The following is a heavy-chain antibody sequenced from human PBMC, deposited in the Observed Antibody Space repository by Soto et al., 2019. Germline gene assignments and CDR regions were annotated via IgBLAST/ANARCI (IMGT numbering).Heavy chain of an antibody. Sequence: QVPLVESGGGVVQPGRSLRLSCAASGFGFSNYGMHWVRQAPGKGLEWVAVISYSGINTYYADFVKGRFTISRDNSKNTLYLQMNSLRVEDTAVYYCAKDIYDSSGWDAFDVWGQGTMVTVSS. J-gene: IGHJ3*01. D-gene: IGHD3-22*01. V-gene: IGHV3-30*18. CDR2: ISYSGINT. CDR3: AKDIYDSSGWDAFDV. CDR1: GFGFSNYG.